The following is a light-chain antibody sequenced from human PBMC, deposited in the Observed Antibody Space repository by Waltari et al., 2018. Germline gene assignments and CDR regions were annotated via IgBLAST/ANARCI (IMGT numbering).Light chain of an antibody. CDR2: VNSDGSH. CDR3: QTGGHGTWV. CDR1: SGYSSNV. Sequence: LVLTQSPSASASLGASVKLTCTLSSGYSSNVIAWLQQQPGKGPRYLMKVNSDGSHRKGEDTPDPFSASNSVTECYLTISSLQSEDEADYYCQTGGHGTWVFGGGTKLTVL. V-gene: IGLV4-69*01. J-gene: IGLJ3*02.